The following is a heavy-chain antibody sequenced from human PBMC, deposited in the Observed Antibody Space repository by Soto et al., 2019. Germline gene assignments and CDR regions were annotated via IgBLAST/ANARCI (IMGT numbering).Heavy chain of an antibody. CDR2: ISYDGTSQ. D-gene: IGHD3-10*01. V-gene: IGHV3-30*18. CDR1: GFTFNSFG. Sequence: QVQLVESGGGVVQPGGSLRLSCVGSGFTFNSFGMHWVRQAPGKGLEWVAGISYDGTSQNYADSVKGRFSISRDNSGNTLYLQRNSLGAEDTAVYHCAKETLAGSDFYYYMDVWGKGTAVTVSS. J-gene: IGHJ6*03. CDR3: AKETLAGSDFYYYMDV.